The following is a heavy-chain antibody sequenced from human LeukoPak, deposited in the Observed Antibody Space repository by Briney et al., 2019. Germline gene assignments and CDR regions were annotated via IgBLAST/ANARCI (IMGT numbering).Heavy chain of an antibody. D-gene: IGHD3-3*01. CDR2: INHSGST. Sequence: SETLSLTCAVYGGSFSGYYWSWIRQPPWKGLEWIGEINHSGSTNYNPSLKSRVTISVDTSKNQFSLKLSSVTAADTAVYYCARGLSGVPDDYWGQGTLVTVSS. CDR1: GGSFSGYY. J-gene: IGHJ4*02. V-gene: IGHV4-34*01. CDR3: ARGLSGVPDDY.